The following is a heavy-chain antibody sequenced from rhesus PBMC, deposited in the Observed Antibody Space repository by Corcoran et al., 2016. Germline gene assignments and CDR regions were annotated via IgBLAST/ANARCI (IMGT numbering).Heavy chain of an antibody. J-gene: IGHJ4*01. V-gene: IGHV4-127*01. D-gene: IGHD3-34*01. CDR3: ARGTGVIMYYFDY. CDR2: IGGSGGST. CDR1: GGSISGYY. Sequence: QVQLQESGPGVVKPSETLSLTCAVSGGSISGYYLWSWIRQPPGKGLEWVGYIGGSGGSTNYNPSLTNRVTISKDTSKNQFSLKLSSVTAADTAVYYCARGTGVIMYYFDYWGQGVLVTVSS.